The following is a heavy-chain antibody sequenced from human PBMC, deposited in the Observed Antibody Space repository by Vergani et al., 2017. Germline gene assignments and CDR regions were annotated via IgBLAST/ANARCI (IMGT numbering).Heavy chain of an antibody. CDR3: PRPVGPSAIADGYHV. CDR2: ISSSGSP. J-gene: IGHJ3*01. CDR1: GDSISRSHYY. Sequence: QLQLQESGPGLVKPSETLSLSCRVSGDSISRSHYYWGFIRQPPGKGLEWIGSISSSGSPYYNPTLKSRLAFSVDTSKTLFSLRLKSVTATDTGRYYCPRPVGPSAIADGYHVWGQGTMVTVS. V-gene: IGHV4-39*02. D-gene: IGHD3-10*01.